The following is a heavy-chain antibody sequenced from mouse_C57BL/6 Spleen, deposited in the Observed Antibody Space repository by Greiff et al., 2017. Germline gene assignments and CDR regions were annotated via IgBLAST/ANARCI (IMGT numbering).Heavy chain of an antibody. CDR3: ASYGNDFEFAY. CDR2: INPNNGGT. J-gene: IGHJ3*01. Sequence: EVKLQQSGPELVKPGASVKISCKASGYTFTDYYMNWVKQSPGTSLEWIGDINPNNGGTSYNQKFKGKATLTVDKSSSTAYMDLSSLTSEDSAVYYCASYGNDFEFAYWGQVTLVTVS. D-gene: IGHD2-2*01. V-gene: IGHV1-26*01. CDR1: GYTFTDYY.